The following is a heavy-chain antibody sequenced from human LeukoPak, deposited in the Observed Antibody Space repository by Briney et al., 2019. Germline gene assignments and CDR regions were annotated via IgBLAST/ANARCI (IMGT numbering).Heavy chain of an antibody. CDR2: VYTGGST. D-gene: IGHD1-1*01. J-gene: IGHJ4*02. CDR1: GFTVSSNY. CDR3: ARDPYGTGAFDY. V-gene: IGHV3-66*01. Sequence: GGSLRLSCAASGFTVSSNYMNWVRQAPGKGLEWVSVVYTGGSTHYADSVKGRFTISRDNPKNTVYLQVNSLRAEDTAVYYCARDPYGTGAFDYWGQGTQVTVSS.